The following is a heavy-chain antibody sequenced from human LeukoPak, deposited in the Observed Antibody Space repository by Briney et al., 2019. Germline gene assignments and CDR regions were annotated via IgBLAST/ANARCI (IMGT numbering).Heavy chain of an antibody. Sequence: SETLSLTCTVSGYSISSGYDWACIRQPPGKGLEGTGRIDHSGSTYYNPSLKNRVTISVDTSKNQFSLKLSSVTAADTAVYYCARVKGEASWFDPWGQGTLVTVSS. D-gene: IGHD3-16*01. J-gene: IGHJ5*02. V-gene: IGHV4-38-2*02. CDR3: ARVKGEASWFDP. CDR1: GYSISSGYD. CDR2: IDHSGST.